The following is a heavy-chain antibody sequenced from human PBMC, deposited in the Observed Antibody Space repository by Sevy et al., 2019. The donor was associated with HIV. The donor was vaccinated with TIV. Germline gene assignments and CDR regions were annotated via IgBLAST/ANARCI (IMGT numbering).Heavy chain of an antibody. Sequence: GGSLRLSCAASGFTFSSYEMNWVRQAPGKGLEWVSYISSSGSTIYYADSVKGRFTISRDNAKNSLYLQMNSLRAEDTAVYYCARDFPPDIVVVPAAPPADYWGQGTLVTVSS. V-gene: IGHV3-48*03. CDR2: ISSSGSTI. D-gene: IGHD2-2*01. CDR3: ARDFPPDIVVVPAAPPADY. CDR1: GFTFSSYE. J-gene: IGHJ4*02.